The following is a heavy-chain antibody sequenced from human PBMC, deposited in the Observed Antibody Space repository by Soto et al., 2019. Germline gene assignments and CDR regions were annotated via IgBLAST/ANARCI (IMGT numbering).Heavy chain of an antibody. V-gene: IGHV4-34*01. CDR3: ARGLGYYDSRVEGDY. D-gene: IGHD3-22*01. J-gene: IGHJ4*02. Sequence: SETLSLTCAVYGGSFSGYYWSWIRQPPGKGLEWIGEINHSGSTNYNPSLKSRVTISVDTSKNQFSLKLSSVTAADTAVYYCARGLGYYDSRVEGDYWGQGTLVTVSS. CDR2: INHSGST. CDR1: GGSFSGYY.